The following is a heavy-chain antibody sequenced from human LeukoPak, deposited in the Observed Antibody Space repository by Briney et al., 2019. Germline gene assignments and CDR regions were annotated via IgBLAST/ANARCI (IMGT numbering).Heavy chain of an antibody. J-gene: IGHJ4*02. CDR1: GGSMTYYY. V-gene: IGHV4-59*08. CDR2: IYNSGNT. CDR3: ARQRGGYVDY. Sequence: PSETLSLTCTVSGGSMTYYYWTWIRQPPGKGLEWIVYIYNSGNTNYNPSLKSRVTISVDTSKTQFSLMLGSVTAADTAVFYCARQRGGYVDYGGQGTLVTVSA. D-gene: IGHD2-15*01.